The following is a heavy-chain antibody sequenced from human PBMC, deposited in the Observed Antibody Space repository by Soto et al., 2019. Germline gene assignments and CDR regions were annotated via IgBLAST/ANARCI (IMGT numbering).Heavy chain of an antibody. CDR2: IYSGGST. CDR3: ARDPLGYSGYDSPGYYFDY. J-gene: IGHJ4*02. V-gene: IGHV3-53*01. Sequence: GGSLRLSCAASGFTVSSNYMSWVRQAPGKGLEWVSVIYSGGSTYYADSVKGRFTISRDNSKNTLYLQMNSLRAEDTAVYYCARDPLGYSGYDSPGYYFDYWGQGTLVTVSS. D-gene: IGHD5-12*01. CDR1: GFTVSSNY.